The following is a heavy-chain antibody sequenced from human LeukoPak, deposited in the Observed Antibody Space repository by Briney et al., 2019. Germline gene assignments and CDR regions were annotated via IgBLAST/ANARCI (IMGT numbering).Heavy chain of an antibody. D-gene: IGHD2-21*01. CDR2: IRSKAYGGTT. Sequence: GGSLRLSCTASGFTFGDYAMSWVRQAPGKGLEWVGFIRSKAYGGTTEYAASVKGRFTISRDDSKSIAYLQMNSLKTEDTAVYYCTRDGGCGGDCYVYWGQGTLVTVSS. CDR3: TRDGGCGGDCYVY. J-gene: IGHJ4*02. V-gene: IGHV3-49*04. CDR1: GFTFGDYA.